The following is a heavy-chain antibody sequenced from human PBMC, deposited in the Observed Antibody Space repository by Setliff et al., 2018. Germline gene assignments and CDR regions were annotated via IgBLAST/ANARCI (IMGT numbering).Heavy chain of an antibody. Sequence: GGSLRLSCTASGFIFSNYWSTWVRQAPGKGLEWVANINDGGGDKYYVDSVKGRFTVSRDNAKNSVYLQMNNLRAEDTAVYYCAKGSCSGGSCYFKAHEFYYWGQGTLVTVSS. J-gene: IGHJ4*02. D-gene: IGHD2-15*01. CDR1: GFIFSNYW. CDR2: INDGGGDK. V-gene: IGHV3-7*03. CDR3: AKGSCSGGSCYFKAHEFYY.